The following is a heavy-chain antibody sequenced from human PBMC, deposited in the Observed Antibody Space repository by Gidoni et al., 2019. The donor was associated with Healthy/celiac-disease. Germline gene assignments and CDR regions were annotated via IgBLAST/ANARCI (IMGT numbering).Heavy chain of an antibody. CDR3: ARPYYGGNSGVDL. J-gene: IGHJ2*01. Sequence: QVQLQQWGAGLLKPSETLSLTCAVYAGSFSGYDWSWIRQPPGKGLEWIGEINHSGSTNYNPSLKSRVTISVDTSKNQFSLKLSSVTAADTAVYYCARPYYGGNSGVDLWGRGTLVTVSS. CDR2: INHSGST. D-gene: IGHD4-17*01. CDR1: AGSFSGYD. V-gene: IGHV4-34*01.